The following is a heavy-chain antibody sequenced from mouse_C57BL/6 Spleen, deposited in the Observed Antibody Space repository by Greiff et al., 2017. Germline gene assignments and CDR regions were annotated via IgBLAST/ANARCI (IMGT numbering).Heavy chain of an antibody. V-gene: IGHV2-6-1*01. J-gene: IGHJ1*03. D-gene: IGHD1-1*01. CDR3: ARHDYDGSYDWYFDV. CDR2: IWNDGST. CDR1: GFSLTSYG. Sequence: VKLVESGPGLVAPSPSLSITCTVSGFSLTSYGVHWVRQPPGKGLEWLVVIWNDGSTTNNSAPKSRLSTSKDNSKSQVFLKMISLQTDDTAMYYCARHDYDGSYDWYFDVWGTGTTVTVSS.